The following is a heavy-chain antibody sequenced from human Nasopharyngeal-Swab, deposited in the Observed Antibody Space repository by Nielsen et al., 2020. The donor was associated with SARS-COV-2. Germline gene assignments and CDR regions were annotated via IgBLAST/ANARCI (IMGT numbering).Heavy chain of an antibody. CDR1: GFTFSNYW. V-gene: IGHV3-7*01. D-gene: IGHD3-3*01. CDR2: IKQDGSET. Sequence: GESLKISCAASGFTFSNYWMNWVRQTPGKGLEWVAIIKQDGSETYYVDSVKGRFTISRDNAKSSLHLQMNSLRAEDTAVYYCARHYDFWSGYYNSHFYGMDVWGQGTTVTVSS. CDR3: ARHYDFWSGYYNSHFYGMDV. J-gene: IGHJ6*02.